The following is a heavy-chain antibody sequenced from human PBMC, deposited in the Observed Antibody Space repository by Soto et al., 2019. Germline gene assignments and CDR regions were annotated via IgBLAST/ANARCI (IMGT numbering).Heavy chain of an antibody. V-gene: IGHV3-48*03. CDR3: ARGGVY. D-gene: IGHD2-8*01. CDR2: ISGSGVTT. Sequence: PGGSLRLSCAASGFTFSSHEMNWVRQAPGEGLEWISYISGSGVTTYYADSVRGRFIVSRDNAQESLFLQMNSLRVEDTAIYYCARGGVYWGQGTLLTV. J-gene: IGHJ4*02. CDR1: GFTFSSHE.